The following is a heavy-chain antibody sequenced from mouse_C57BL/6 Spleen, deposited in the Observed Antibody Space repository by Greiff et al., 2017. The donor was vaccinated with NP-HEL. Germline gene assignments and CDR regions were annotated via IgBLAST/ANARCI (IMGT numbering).Heavy chain of an antibody. CDR3: ARRLYYYGSSSYYYARDY. CDR1: GFTFSDYG. V-gene: IGHV5-17*01. Sequence: EVQLVESGGGLVKPGGSLKLSCAASGFTFSDYGMHWVRQAPEKGLEWVAYISSGSSPIYYADTVKGRFTISRDNAKNTLFLQMTSLRSEDTAMYYCARRLYYYGSSSYYYARDYWGQGTSVTVSS. D-gene: IGHD1-1*01. CDR2: ISSGSSPI. J-gene: IGHJ4*01.